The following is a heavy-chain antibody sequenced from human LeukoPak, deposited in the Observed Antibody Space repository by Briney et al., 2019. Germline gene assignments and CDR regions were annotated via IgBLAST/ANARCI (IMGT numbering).Heavy chain of an antibody. Sequence: PSETLSLTCTVSSDSISNSAYHWGWIRQPPGKGLEWIGEINHSGSTNYNPSLKSRVTISVDTSKKQFSLKLSSVTAADTAVYYCARGLSAVVYWGQGTLVTVSS. CDR3: ARGLSAVVY. CDR2: INHSGST. D-gene: IGHD3-16*02. CDR1: SDSISNSAYH. J-gene: IGHJ4*02. V-gene: IGHV4-39*07.